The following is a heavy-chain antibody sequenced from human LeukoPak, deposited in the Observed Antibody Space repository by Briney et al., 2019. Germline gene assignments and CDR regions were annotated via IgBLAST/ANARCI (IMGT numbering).Heavy chain of an antibody. J-gene: IGHJ4*02. CDR3: ARMAAAGTKSFDY. V-gene: IGHV5-51*01. D-gene: IGHD6-13*01. CDR2: IYPGDSDT. CDR1: GYSFSNYW. Sequence: GESLKISCKGSGYSFSNYWIGWVRQMPGKGLEWMGIIYPGDSDTRYSPSFQGQVTISADKSISAAYLQWSSLKASDTAMYYCARMAAAGTKSFDYWGQGTLVTVSS.